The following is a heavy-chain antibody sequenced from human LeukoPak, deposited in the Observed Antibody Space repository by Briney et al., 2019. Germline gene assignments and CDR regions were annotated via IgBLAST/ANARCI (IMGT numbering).Heavy chain of an antibody. CDR3: ARKDYYDSNGLDY. Sequence: SETLSLTCTVSGGSISSSSYYWGWIRQPPGKGLEWIGSIYYSGSTNYNPSLKSRVTISVDKSKNQFSLKLSSVTAADTAMYYCARKDYYDSNGLDYWGQGSLVTVSS. J-gene: IGHJ4*02. D-gene: IGHD3-22*01. CDR1: GGSISSSSYY. CDR2: IYYSGST. V-gene: IGHV4-39*07.